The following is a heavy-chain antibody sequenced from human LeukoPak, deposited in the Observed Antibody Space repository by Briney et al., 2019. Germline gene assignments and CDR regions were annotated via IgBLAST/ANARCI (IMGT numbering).Heavy chain of an antibody. CDR1: GFTFSTSW. J-gene: IGHJ5*02. Sequence: PGGSLRLSCAASGFTFSTSWMTWVRQAPGKGLEWVANIKQDGSDKYYMDSVKGRFTISRDNAKNSLYLQMNSLRAEDTAVYYCARDHENWFDPWGQGTLVTVSS. CDR2: IKQDGSDK. CDR3: ARDHENWFDP. V-gene: IGHV3-7*03.